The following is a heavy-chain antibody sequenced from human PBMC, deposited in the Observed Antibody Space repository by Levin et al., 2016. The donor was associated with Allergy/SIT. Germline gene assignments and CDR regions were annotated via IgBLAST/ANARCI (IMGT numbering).Heavy chain of an antibody. CDR3: ARELVWFGELLNGFDY. D-gene: IGHD3-10*01. V-gene: IGHV3-33*01. CDR2: IWYDGSNK. Sequence: WIRQPPGKGLEWVAVIWYDGSNKYYADSVKGRFTISRDNSKNTLYLQMNSLRAEDTAVYYCARELVWFGELLNGFDYWGQGTLVTVSS. J-gene: IGHJ4*02.